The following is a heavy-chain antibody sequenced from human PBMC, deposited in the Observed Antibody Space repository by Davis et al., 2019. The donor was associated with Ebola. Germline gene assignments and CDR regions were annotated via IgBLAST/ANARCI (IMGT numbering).Heavy chain of an antibody. CDR1: GFTFRSYG. CDR3: AKRSCTGSSCYTFFDY. V-gene: IGHV3-33*06. Sequence: PGGSLRLSCAASGFTFRSYGMHWVRQAPGKGLEWVAVIWYDGSKKYYADSVKGRFTISRDNSKNTLYLQMNGLRAEDTAIYYCAKRSCTGSSCYTFFDYWGQGTLVTVSS. CDR2: IWYDGSKK. J-gene: IGHJ4*02. D-gene: IGHD2-2*02.